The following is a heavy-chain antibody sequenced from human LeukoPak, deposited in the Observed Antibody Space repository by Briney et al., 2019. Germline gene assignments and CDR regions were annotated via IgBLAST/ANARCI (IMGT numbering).Heavy chain of an antibody. D-gene: IGHD6-19*01. CDR1: GFTFSSYA. CDR3: ARDKPWLSAFDI. V-gene: IGHV3-30*04. Sequence: PGRSLRLSCAASGFTFSSYAMHWVRQAPGKGLEWVAVISYDGSNKYYADSVKGRFTISRDNSKNTLYLQMNSLRAEDTAVYYCARDKPWLSAFDIWGQGTMVTVSS. CDR2: ISYDGSNK. J-gene: IGHJ3*02.